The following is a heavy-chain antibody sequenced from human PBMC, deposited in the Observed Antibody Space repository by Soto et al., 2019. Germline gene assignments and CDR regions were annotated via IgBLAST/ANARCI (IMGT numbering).Heavy chain of an antibody. CDR2: IGNRPNNHAT. Sequence: EVLLVESGGGLVQPGGSLKLSCAASGFTFSDSTIHWVRQASGGGLEWVGRIGNRPNNHATAYATSLKGRFTISRDDSKNTAYLQMNSLKTEDTAVYYCTRHRGYCTSACYPPWGQGALVTVSS. J-gene: IGHJ5*02. CDR1: GFTFSDST. D-gene: IGHD2-2*01. CDR3: TRHRGYCTSACYPP. V-gene: IGHV3-73*02.